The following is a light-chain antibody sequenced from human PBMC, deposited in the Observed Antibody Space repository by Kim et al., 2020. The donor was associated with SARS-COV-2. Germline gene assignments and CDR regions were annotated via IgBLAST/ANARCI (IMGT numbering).Light chain of an antibody. CDR1: QSVSSY. CDR3: QQRSNWPPLYT. J-gene: IGKJ2*01. V-gene: IGKV3-11*01. Sequence: PGDRATLSCRASQSVSSYLAWYQQKPGQAPRLLIYDASNRATGIPARFSGSGSGTDFTLTISSLEPEDFAVYYCQQRSNWPPLYTFGQGTKLEI. CDR2: DAS.